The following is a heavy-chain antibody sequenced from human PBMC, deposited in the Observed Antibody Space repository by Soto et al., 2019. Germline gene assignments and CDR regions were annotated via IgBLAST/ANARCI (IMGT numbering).Heavy chain of an antibody. CDR1: GGSITNYY. Sequence: SVTLSLTCTVSGGSITNYYWSWIRQPPGKRLEYIGYMYYSGNTYYNPSLKSRVTISGDASKNQFSLKLRSVTAADTAVVDFGGGPSEWGRRAFWGQGPLVSVS. D-gene: IGHD3-16*01. V-gene: IGHV4-59*01. CDR2: MYYSGNT. CDR3: GGGPSEWGRRAF. J-gene: IGHJ4*02.